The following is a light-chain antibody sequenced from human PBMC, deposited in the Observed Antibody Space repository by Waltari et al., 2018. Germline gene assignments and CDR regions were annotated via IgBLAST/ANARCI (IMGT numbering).Light chain of an antibody. V-gene: IGKV2-28*01. CDR2: LAS. CDR3: MQTLQSPYT. J-gene: IGKJ2*01. CDR1: QSLLHSNGYNY. Sequence: DFVMTQSPLSLPVTPGEPASISCRSSQSLLHSNGYNYLDWYLQKPGQSPQLLLYLASNRASGVPDRFSGSASGTDFTLKISIVEAEDVGVYYFMQTLQSPYTFGQGTRLESK.